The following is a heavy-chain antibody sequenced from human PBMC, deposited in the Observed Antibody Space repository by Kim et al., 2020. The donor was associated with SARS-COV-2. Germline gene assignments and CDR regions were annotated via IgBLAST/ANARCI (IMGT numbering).Heavy chain of an antibody. CDR2: INHSGST. V-gene: IGHV4-34*01. CDR3: ARGRKMATPRGAFDI. Sequence: SETLSLTCAVYGGSFSGYYWSWIRQPPGKGLEWIGEINHSGSTNYNPSLKSRVTISVDTSKNQFSLKLSSVTAADTAVYYCARGRKMATPRGAFDIWGQGTMVTVSS. D-gene: IGHD5-12*01. J-gene: IGHJ3*02. CDR1: GGSFSGYY.